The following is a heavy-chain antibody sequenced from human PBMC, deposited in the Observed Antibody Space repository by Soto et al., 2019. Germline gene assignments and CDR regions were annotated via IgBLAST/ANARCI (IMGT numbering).Heavy chain of an antibody. CDR2: IIPIFGTR. V-gene: IGHV1-69*06. J-gene: IGHJ4*02. CDR1: GGTFSNYA. D-gene: IGHD3-22*01. CDR3: ASAYYYASSGYYPPFDY. Sequence: QVQLVQSGAEVKEPGSSVKVSCKASGGTFSNYAITWVRQAPGQGLEWMGGIIPIFGTRNYAQKFQGRVTITADKSTSTAYMELSSLRSEDTAVYFCASAYYYASSGYYPPFDYWGQGTLVTVSS.